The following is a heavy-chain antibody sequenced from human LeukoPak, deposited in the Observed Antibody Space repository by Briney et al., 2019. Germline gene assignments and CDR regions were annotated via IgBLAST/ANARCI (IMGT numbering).Heavy chain of an antibody. V-gene: IGHV4-30-2*01. Sequence: SQTLSLTCAVSGGSISSGGYSWSWIRQPPGKGLEWIGYIYHSGSTYYNPSLKSRVTISVDRSKNQSSLKLSSVTAADTAVYYCARNYGSGSYYFDYWGQGTLVTVSS. CDR3: ARNYGSGSYYFDY. J-gene: IGHJ4*02. CDR1: GGSISSGGYS. CDR2: IYHSGST. D-gene: IGHD3-10*01.